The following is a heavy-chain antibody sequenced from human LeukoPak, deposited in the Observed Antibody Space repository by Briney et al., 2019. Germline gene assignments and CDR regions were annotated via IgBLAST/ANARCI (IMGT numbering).Heavy chain of an antibody. D-gene: IGHD2-15*01. CDR2: INTDGSST. CDR1: GFTFSSYW. J-gene: IGHJ6*03. CDR3: ARGHIVVGYYYYMDV. Sequence: GGSLRLSCAASGFTFSSYWMHWVRQAPGKGLVWVSRINTDGSSTNYADSVKGRFTISRDNAKNTLYLQMNSLRAEDTAVYYCARGHIVVGYYYYMDVWGQGTTVTVSS. V-gene: IGHV3-74*01.